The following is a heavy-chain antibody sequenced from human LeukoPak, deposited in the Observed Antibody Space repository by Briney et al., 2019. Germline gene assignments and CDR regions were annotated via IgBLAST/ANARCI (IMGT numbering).Heavy chain of an antibody. V-gene: IGHV3-53*01. J-gene: IGHJ6*03. CDR3: AREAGILDYYYYYMDV. CDR2: IYSGGST. D-gene: IGHD3-3*02. Sequence: PGGSMRLSCAASGFTVSSNYMSWVRQAPGKGLEWVSVIYSGGSTYYADSVKGRFTISRDNSKNTLYLQMSSLRAEDTAVYYCAREAGILDYYYYYMDVWGKGTTVTVSS. CDR1: GFTVSSNY.